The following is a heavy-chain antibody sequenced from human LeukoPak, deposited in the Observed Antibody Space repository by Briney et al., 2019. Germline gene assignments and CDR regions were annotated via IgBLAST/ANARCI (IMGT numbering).Heavy chain of an antibody. CDR2: INHGGST. V-gene: IGHV4-34*01. D-gene: IGHD6-19*01. J-gene: IGHJ4*02. CDR1: GGSFSGYY. CDR3: ARESSGWPDYFDY. Sequence: SETLSLTCAVYGGSFSGYYWSWIRQPPGKGLEWIGEINHGGSTNYNPSLKSRVTISVDTSKNQFSLKLSSVTAADTAVYYCARESSGWPDYFDYWGQGTLVTVSS.